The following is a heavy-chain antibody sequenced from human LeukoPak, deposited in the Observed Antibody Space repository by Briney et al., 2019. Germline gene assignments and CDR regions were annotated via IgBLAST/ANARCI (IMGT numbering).Heavy chain of an antibody. CDR3: ARKPGYSSSWYYFDY. V-gene: IGHV4-59*01. Sequence: SETLSLTCTVSGGSISSYYWSWIRQPPGKGLEWIGYIYYSGSTNYNPSLKSRVTISVDTSKNQFSLKLSSVTAADTAAYYCARKPGYSSSWYYFDYWGQGTLVTVSS. D-gene: IGHD6-13*01. J-gene: IGHJ4*02. CDR1: GGSISSYY. CDR2: IYYSGST.